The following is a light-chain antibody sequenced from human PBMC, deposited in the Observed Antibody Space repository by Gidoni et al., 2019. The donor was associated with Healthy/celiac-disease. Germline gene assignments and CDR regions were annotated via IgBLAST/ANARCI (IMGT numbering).Light chain of an antibody. CDR3: CSYAGSSTL. Sequence: QSALTQPASVSGSPGQSITSSCTGTSSDVGSYNLVSWYQQHPGKATKLMIYEGSKRPSGVSNRFSGSKSGNTASLTISGLQAEDEADYYCCSYAGSSTLFGGGTKLTVL. CDR1: SSDVGSYNL. CDR2: EGS. J-gene: IGLJ2*01. V-gene: IGLV2-23*01.